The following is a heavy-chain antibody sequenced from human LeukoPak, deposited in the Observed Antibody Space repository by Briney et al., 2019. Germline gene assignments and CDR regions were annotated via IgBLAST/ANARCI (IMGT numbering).Heavy chain of an antibody. D-gene: IGHD6-19*01. CDR3: ARSDSSGCY. CDR2: MNPSSGGT. V-gene: IGHV1-2*02. Sequence: ASVKVSCKASGYTFTGYYMHWVRQAPGQGREWMVWMNPSSGGTNYEQKFQGRVTMTRDTAISTAYMELSRLRSDDTAVYYCARSDSSGCYWGQGTLVTVSS. J-gene: IGHJ4*02. CDR1: GYTFTGYY.